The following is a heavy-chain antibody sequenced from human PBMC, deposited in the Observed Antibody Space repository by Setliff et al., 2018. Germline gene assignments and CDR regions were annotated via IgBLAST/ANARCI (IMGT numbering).Heavy chain of an antibody. J-gene: IGHJ5*02. D-gene: IGHD2-2*01. CDR3: ARAPLMVVVPPDAHRFDP. CDR2: ISPYKSDT. CDR1: GDSFSNYA. V-gene: IGHV1-18*01. Sequence: ASVKVSCKASGDSFSNYAISWVRQAPGQGLEWMGWISPYKSDTNYAQKFQGRVSMTTDTSTSTAYMELKNLRSDGTALYYCARAPLMVVVPPDAHRFDPWGQGTLVTVS.